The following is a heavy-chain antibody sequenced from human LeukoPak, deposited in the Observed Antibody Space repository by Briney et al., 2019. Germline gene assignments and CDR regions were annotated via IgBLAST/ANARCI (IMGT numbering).Heavy chain of an antibody. V-gene: IGHV3-66*01. Sequence: PGGSLRLSCAASGFTVSSNYMSWVRQAPGKGLEWVSVIYSGGSKYYADSVKGGFTISRDKSKNTLYLQMNSLRAEDTAVYYCARVRGGWYLDFWGQGSLVTVSS. J-gene: IGHJ4*02. D-gene: IGHD6-19*01. CDR2: IYSGGSK. CDR3: ARVRGGWYLDF. CDR1: GFTVSSNY.